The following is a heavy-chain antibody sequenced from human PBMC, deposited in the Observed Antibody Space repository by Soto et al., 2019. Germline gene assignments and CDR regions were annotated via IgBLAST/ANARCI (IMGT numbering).Heavy chain of an antibody. V-gene: IGHV5-51*01. Sequence: PGESLKISCKGSGYSFTSYWIGWVRQMPGKGLEWMGIIYPGDSDTRYSPSLQGQVTISADKSISTAYLQWSSLKASDTAMYYCARSGILTGRPRDAFDIWGQGTMVTVSS. J-gene: IGHJ3*02. CDR3: ARSGILTGRPRDAFDI. CDR2: IYPGDSDT. CDR1: GYSFTSYW. D-gene: IGHD3-9*01.